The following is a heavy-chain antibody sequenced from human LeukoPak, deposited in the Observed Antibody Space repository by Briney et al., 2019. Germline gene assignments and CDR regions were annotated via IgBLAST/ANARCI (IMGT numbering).Heavy chain of an antibody. D-gene: IGHD2-15*01. J-gene: IGHJ4*02. CDR2: IYSGGSI. V-gene: IGHV3-66*01. CDR3: ARDRYHCSGGSCYSGNFYY. Sequence: GGSLRLSCAASGFTVSSNYMSWVRQAPGKGLEWVSVIYSGGSIYYADSVKGRFTISRDNYKNTLYLQMNSLRAEDTAVYYCARDRYHCSGGSCYSGNFYYWGQGTLVTVSS. CDR1: GFTVSSNY.